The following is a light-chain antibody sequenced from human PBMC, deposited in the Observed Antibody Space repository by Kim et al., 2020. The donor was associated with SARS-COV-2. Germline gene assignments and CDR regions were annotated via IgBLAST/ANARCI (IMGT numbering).Light chain of an antibody. CDR2: QDS. J-gene: IGLJ2*01. CDR1: KLGDKY. Sequence: VSPGQTASITCSGDKLGDKYACWYQQKPGQSPVLVIYQDSKRPSGIPERFSGSNSGNTASLTISGTQAMDEADYYCQAWDSSTHVVFGGGTQLTVL. V-gene: IGLV3-1*01. CDR3: QAWDSSTHVV.